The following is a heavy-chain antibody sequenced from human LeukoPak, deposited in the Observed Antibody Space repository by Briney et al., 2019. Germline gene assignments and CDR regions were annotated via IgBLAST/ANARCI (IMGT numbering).Heavy chain of an antibody. CDR3: ARQHIVVVTAIPTFDI. J-gene: IGHJ3*02. D-gene: IGHD2-21*02. V-gene: IGHV4-39*01. Sequence: SETLSLTCTVSGGSISSSSYYWGWIRQPPGKGLEWIGSIYYSGSTYYNPSLKSRVTISVDTSKNQFSLKPSSVTAADTAVYYCARQHIVVVTAIPTFDIWGQGTMVTVSS. CDR2: IYYSGST. CDR1: GGSISSSSYY.